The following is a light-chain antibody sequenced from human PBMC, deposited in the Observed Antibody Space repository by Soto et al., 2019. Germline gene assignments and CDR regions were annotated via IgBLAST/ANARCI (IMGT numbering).Light chain of an antibody. V-gene: IGKV1-5*01. J-gene: IGKJ5*01. CDR2: DAS. CDR1: QSISSW. CDR3: QQYSSYTIT. Sequence: DIQMTQSPSTLSGSVGDRVTITCRASQSISSWLAWYQQEPGKAPKLLIYDASSLESGVPSRFSGSGSGTEFTLTISSLQPDDFATYYCQQYSSYTITFGQGTRLEIK.